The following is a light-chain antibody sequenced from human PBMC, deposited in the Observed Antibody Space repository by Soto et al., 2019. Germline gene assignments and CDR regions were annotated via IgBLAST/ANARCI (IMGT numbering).Light chain of an antibody. CDR2: EVT. CDR3: SSYAGSNVL. V-gene: IGLV2-8*01. Sequence: QSALTQPPSASGSPGPSVTISCAGSNSDVGGYDFVSWYQQHPGKAPKLMIYEVTKRPSGVPDRFSGSKSGNTASLTVSGLQAEDEADYFCSSYAGSNVLFGGGTQLTVL. CDR1: NSDVGGYDF. J-gene: IGLJ2*01.